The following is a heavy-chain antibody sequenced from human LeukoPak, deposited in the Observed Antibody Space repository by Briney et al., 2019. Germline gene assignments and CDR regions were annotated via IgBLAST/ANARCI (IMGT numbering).Heavy chain of an antibody. J-gene: IGHJ4*02. CDR2: ISYDGSNK. V-gene: IGHV3-30*18. D-gene: IGHD3-22*01. CDR3: AKCLDSSGYPPDY. CDR1: GFTFSSYG. Sequence: GGSLRLSCAASGFTFSSYGMHWVRQAPGKGLEWVAVISYDGSNKYYADSVKGRFTISRDNSKNTLCPQMNSLRAEDTAVYYCAKCLDSSGYPPDYWGQGTLVTVSS.